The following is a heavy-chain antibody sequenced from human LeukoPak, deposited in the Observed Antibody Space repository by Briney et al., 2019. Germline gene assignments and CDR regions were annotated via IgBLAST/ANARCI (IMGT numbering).Heavy chain of an antibody. D-gene: IGHD6-13*01. J-gene: IGHJ4*02. V-gene: IGHV3-48*03. CDR3: ARDGSIAAAGGAFDY. Sequence: GGSLRLSCAASGFTFSSYEMNWVRQAPGKGLEWVSYISSSGSNIYYADSVKGPFTISRDNSKNSLYLQMNSLRAEDTAVYYCARDGSIAAAGGAFDYWGQGTLVTVSS. CDR1: GFTFSSYE. CDR2: ISSSGSNI.